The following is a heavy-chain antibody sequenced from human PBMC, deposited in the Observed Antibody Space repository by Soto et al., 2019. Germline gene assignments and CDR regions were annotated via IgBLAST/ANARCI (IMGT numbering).Heavy chain of an antibody. J-gene: IGHJ2*01. CDR3: TRDFSQYNSAGRYFDL. V-gene: IGHV3-74*01. CDR1: GFTFSSHW. D-gene: IGHD6-19*01. Sequence: GGSLRLSCAASGFTFSSHWMHWVRQAPGKGLVWVSRINSDGSSTNYADSVKGRFTISRDNAKNTLSLQMNSLRAEDSAVYFCTRDFSQYNSAGRYFDLWGRGTLVTVSS. CDR2: INSDGSST.